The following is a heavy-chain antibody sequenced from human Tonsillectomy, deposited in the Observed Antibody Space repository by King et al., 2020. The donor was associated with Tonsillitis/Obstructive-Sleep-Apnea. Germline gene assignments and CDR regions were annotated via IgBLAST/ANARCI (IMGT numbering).Heavy chain of an antibody. D-gene: IGHD1-26*01. J-gene: IGHJ3*02. CDR2: ISGSGGRA. CDR1: GFTFSSYA. V-gene: IGHV3-23*04. Sequence: VQLVESGGGLVQPGGSLRLSCAASGFTFSSYAMSWVRQAPGKGLEWVAGISGSGGRAYYVDSVKGRFTISRDNSKNTLYLQMNRLRAEDTAVYYCAKDRKWELLVAFDIWGQGTMVTVPS. CDR3: AKDRKWELLVAFDI.